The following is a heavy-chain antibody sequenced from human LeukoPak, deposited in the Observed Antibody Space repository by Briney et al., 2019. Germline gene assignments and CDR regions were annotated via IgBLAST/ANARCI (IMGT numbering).Heavy chain of an antibody. CDR3: ARVGYCSGGSCYDDYYYYMDV. Sequence: ASVEVSCKASGYTFTSYDINWVRQATGQGLEWMGWMNPNSGNTGYAQKFQGRVTITRNTSISTAYMELSRLRSDDTAVYYCARVGYCSGGSCYDDYYYYMDVWGKGTTVTVSS. J-gene: IGHJ6*03. D-gene: IGHD2-15*01. V-gene: IGHV1-8*03. CDR1: GYTFTSYD. CDR2: MNPNSGNT.